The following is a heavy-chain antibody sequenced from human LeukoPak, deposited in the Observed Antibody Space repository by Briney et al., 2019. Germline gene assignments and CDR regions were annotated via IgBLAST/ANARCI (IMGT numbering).Heavy chain of an antibody. CDR3: ARGWKLYDSSGYPFDY. Sequence: ASVKVSCKASGYTFTSYDINWVRQATGQGLEWMGWMNPNSGNTGHAQKFQGRVTITRNTSISTAYMELSSLRSEDTAVYYCARGWKLYDSSGYPFDYWGQGTLVTVSS. V-gene: IGHV1-8*03. D-gene: IGHD3-22*01. CDR2: MNPNSGNT. CDR1: GYTFTSYD. J-gene: IGHJ4*02.